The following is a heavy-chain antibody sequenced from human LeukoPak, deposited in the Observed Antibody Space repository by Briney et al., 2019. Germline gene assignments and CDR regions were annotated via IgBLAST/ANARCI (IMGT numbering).Heavy chain of an antibody. CDR1: GYTFTGYY. J-gene: IGHJ4*02. CDR3: ARDRGSGYDYEDY. D-gene: IGHD5-12*01. Sequence: GASVKVSCKASGYTFTGYYMHWVRQAPGQGLEWMGRINPNSGGTNYTQKFQGRVTMTRDTSISTAYMELGRLRSDDTAVYYCARDRGSGYDYEDYWGQGTLVTVSS. V-gene: IGHV1-2*06. CDR2: INPNSGGT.